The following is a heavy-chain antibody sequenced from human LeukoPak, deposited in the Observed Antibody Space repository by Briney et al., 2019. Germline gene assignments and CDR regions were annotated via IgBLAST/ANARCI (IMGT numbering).Heavy chain of an antibody. J-gene: IGHJ4*02. CDR3: AVHLPGDYLDR. CDR1: GYALNIYD. Sequence: ASVRVSCKASGYALNIYDINWVRQATGQGLEWMGWMNPDSGNTGFAQKFQGRVTMTRSTSTTTAYMELSSLRFEDTAVYYCAVHLPGDYLDRWGQGTLVTVSS. V-gene: IGHV1-8*01. CDR2: MNPDSGNT.